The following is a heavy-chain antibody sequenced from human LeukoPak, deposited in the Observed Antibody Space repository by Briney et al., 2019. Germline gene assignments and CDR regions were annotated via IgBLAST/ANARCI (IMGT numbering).Heavy chain of an antibody. CDR1: GYTFTSYG. CDR3: ARDLKDTPPTSYYYDSSGYYYDSEEYYGMDV. CDR2: ISAYNGNT. V-gene: IGHV1-18*01. J-gene: IGHJ6*02. Sequence: ASVKVSCKASGYTFTSYGISWVRQAPGQGLEWMGWISAYNGNTNYAQKLQGRVTMTTDTSTSTAYMELRSLRSDDTAVYYCARDLKDTPPTSYYYDSSGYYYDSEEYYGMDVWGQGTTVTVSS. D-gene: IGHD3-22*01.